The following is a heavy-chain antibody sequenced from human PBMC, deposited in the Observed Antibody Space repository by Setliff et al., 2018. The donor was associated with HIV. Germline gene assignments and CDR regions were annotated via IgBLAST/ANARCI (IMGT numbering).Heavy chain of an antibody. D-gene: IGHD6-19*01. Sequence: SETLSLTCTVSGGSVSSGNYYWSWIRQPPGKGLEWIGYIYYSGITTYNPSLKSRVTISIDTSKNQFSLKLTSVTAADTAVYYCARGGRYYLPGIAVAGIQRNWFDPWGQGALVTVSS. CDR1: GGSVSSGNYY. CDR3: ARGGRYYLPGIAVAGIQRNWFDP. CDR2: IYYSGIT. J-gene: IGHJ5*02. V-gene: IGHV4-61*01.